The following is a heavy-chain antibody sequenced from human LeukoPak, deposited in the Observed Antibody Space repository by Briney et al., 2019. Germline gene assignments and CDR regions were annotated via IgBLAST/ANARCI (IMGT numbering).Heavy chain of an antibody. Sequence: SQTLSLTCAISGDSVSSNSVAWNWFRQSPSRGLEWLGRTYYTSKWNNDYAVSVQSRIAVNPDTSKNQFSLHLSSVTPEDTAVYYCARQAYRRFDPWGQGTLVTVSS. CDR1: GDSVSSNSVA. CDR2: TYYTSKWNN. V-gene: IGHV6-1*01. CDR3: ARQAYRRFDP. J-gene: IGHJ5*02.